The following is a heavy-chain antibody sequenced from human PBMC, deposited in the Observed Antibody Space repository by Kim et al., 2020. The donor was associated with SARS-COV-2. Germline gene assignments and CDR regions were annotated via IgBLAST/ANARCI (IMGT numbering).Heavy chain of an antibody. CDR2: FDPEDGET. V-gene: IGHV1-24*01. J-gene: IGHJ4*02. CDR1: GYTLTELS. Sequence: ASVKVSCKVSGYTLTELSMHWVRQAPGKGLEWMGGFDPEDGETIYAQKFQGRVTMTEDTSTDTAYMELSSLRSEDTAVYYCATFLILVVVPAAMLQQLAAGVFGYWGQGTLVTVSS. CDR3: ATFLILVVVPAAMLQQLAAGVFGY. D-gene: IGHD2-2*01.